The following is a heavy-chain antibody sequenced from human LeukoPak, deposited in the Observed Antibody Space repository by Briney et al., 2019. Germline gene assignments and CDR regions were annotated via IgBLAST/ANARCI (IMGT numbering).Heavy chain of an antibody. D-gene: IGHD2-15*01. CDR2: IYTSGST. J-gene: IGHJ6*03. CDR3: ARAPHYCSGGSCYSYYYYMDV. Sequence: SETLSLTCAVSGYSISSGYYWGWIRQPPGKGLEWIGRIYTSGSTNYNPSLKSRVTISVDTSKNQFSLKLSSVTAADTAVYYCARAPHYCSGGSCYSYYYYMDVWGKGTTVTVSS. V-gene: IGHV4-38-2*01. CDR1: GYSISSGYY.